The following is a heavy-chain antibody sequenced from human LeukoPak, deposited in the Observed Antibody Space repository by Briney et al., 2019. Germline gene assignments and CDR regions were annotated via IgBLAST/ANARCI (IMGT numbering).Heavy chain of an antibody. CDR3: AKDISFVDTAMVKTYYYYGMDV. CDR2: ISYDGSNK. V-gene: IGHV3-30*18. J-gene: IGHJ6*02. D-gene: IGHD5-18*01. CDR1: GFTFSSYG. Sequence: GGSLRLSCAASGFTFSSYGMHWVSQAPGKGLEWVAVISYDGSNKYYADSVKGRFTISRDNSKNTLYLQMNSLRAEDTAVYYCAKDISFVDTAMVKTYYYYGMDVWGQGTTVTVSS.